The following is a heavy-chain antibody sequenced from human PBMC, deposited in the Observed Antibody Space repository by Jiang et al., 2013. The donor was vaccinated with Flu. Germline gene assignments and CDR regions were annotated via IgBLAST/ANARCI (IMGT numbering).Heavy chain of an antibody. CDR3: ASRYCSGSSCYSIFPVEAFDI. CDR1: GGSISSSSYY. J-gene: IGHJ3*02. D-gene: IGHD2-15*01. Sequence: PGLVKPSETLSLTCTVSGGSISSSSYYWGWIRQPPGKGLEWIGSIYYIGSTYYNPSLKSRVTVSVDTSKNQFSLKLSSVTAADTAVYYCASRYCSGSSCYSIFPVEAFDIWGQGTMVTVSS. CDR2: IYYIGST. V-gene: IGHV4-39*07.